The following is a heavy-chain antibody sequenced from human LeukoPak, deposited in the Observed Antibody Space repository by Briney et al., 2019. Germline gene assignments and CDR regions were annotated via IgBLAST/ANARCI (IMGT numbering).Heavy chain of an antibody. V-gene: IGHV3-73*01. CDR2: TRSKANNYAT. CDR1: GFPFSGAG. CDR3: TWTWNDGDFEN. Sequence: GGSLKLSCAASGFPFSGAGMHWVRQASGKGLEWVGRTRSKANNYATAYGAAVKGRFSISRNDSKNTAYLQRNSLKIEDTAVYYCTWTWNDGDFENWGPGTLVTVSS. J-gene: IGHJ4*02. D-gene: IGHD1-1*01.